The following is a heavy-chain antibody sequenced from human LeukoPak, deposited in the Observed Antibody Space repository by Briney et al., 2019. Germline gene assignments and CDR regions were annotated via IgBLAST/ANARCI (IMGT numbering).Heavy chain of an antibody. Sequence: KPSVILSLTSISSEGSNSSYYWSWIRQPPLLGLQWIGYIYYSANTNYNPSLKSRVTISVDTSKVQFSLKLSSVTAADTAVYYCAREVGANDAFDIWGQGTMVTVS. J-gene: IGHJ3*02. V-gene: IGHV4-59*01. D-gene: IGHD1-26*01. CDR1: EGSNSSYY. CDR2: IYYSANT. CDR3: AREVGANDAFDI.